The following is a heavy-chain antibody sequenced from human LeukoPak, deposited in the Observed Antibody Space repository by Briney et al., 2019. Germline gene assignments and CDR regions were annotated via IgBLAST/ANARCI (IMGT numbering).Heavy chain of an antibody. D-gene: IGHD2-15*01. CDR3: ARDVVPGYYFDY. J-gene: IGHJ4*02. Sequence: GGSLRLSCAASGFTFGSYWMSWVRQAPGKGLEWVANIKQDGSEKYYVDSVKGRFTISRDNAKNSLYLQMNSLRAEDTAVYYCARDVVPGYYFDYWGQGTLVTVSS. CDR1: GFTFGSYW. V-gene: IGHV3-7*01. CDR2: IKQDGSEK.